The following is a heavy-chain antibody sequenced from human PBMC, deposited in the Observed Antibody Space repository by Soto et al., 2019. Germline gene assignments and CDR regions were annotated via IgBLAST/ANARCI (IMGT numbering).Heavy chain of an antibody. D-gene: IGHD3-10*01. J-gene: IGHJ4*02. CDR3: ARLVRGALSRDY. V-gene: IGHV4-61*05. Sequence: SETLSLTCTVSGGSISSSNYHWGWIRQPPGKGLEWIGYIHYSGSTSYNPSLKSRVAISVDTSKNQFSLKLSSVTAADTAVYYCARLVRGALSRDYWGQGTLVTVSS. CDR2: IHYSGST. CDR1: GGSISSSNYH.